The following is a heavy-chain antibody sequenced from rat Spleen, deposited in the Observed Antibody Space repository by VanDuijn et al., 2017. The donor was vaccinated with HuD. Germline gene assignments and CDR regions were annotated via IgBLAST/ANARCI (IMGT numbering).Heavy chain of an antibody. CDR1: GFTFSDYY. CDR3: TTDGGYAYVMDA. Sequence: EVQLVESGGGVVQSGRSMKLSCAASGFTFSDYYMAWVRQAPKKGLEWVATISYDGGSTYYRDSVKGRFTISRDNAKSSLYLQMDSLRSEDTATYYCTTDGGYAYVMDAWGQGASVTVSS. D-gene: IGHD4-3*01. V-gene: IGHV5-20*01. J-gene: IGHJ4*01. CDR2: ISYDGGST.